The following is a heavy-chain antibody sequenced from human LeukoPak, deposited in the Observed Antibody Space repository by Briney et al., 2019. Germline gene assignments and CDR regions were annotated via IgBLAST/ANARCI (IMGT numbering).Heavy chain of an antibody. CDR3: ARDPTNTSGYYAYFDY. D-gene: IGHD5-12*01. CDR2: INPKSGGT. CDR1: GYTFTGYY. J-gene: IGHJ4*02. V-gene: IGHV1-2*02. Sequence: ASVKVSFKASGYTFTGYYMHWVRQAPRQGLEWMGWINPKSGGTNYTQNLQGRVTMTTDTSTSTAYMELRSLRSDDTAVYYCARDPTNTSGYYAYFDYWGQGTLVTVSS.